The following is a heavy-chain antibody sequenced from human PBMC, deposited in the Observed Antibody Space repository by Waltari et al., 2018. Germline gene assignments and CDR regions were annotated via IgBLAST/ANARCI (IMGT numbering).Heavy chain of an antibody. Sequence: QVQLQESGPGLVKPSETLSLTCTVSGGSISSYYWSWIRQPPGKGLEWIGYIYYSVSTNSNPALKGRVTISVDTSKNQFSLKLSSVTAADTAVYYCARGGAAAGSLYYYYYGMDVWGQGTTVTVSS. J-gene: IGHJ6*02. D-gene: IGHD6-13*01. CDR3: ARGGAAAGSLYYYYYGMDV. CDR2: IYYSVST. V-gene: IGHV4-59*01. CDR1: GGSISSYY.